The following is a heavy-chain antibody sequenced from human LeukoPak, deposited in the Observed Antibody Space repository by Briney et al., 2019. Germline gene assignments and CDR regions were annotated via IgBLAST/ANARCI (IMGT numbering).Heavy chain of an antibody. CDR3: ARDFGLTGKVDY. V-gene: IGHV3-64*01. J-gene: IGHJ4*02. D-gene: IGHD1-20*01. CDR2: ISSNGGST. Sequence: GGSLRLSCAASGFNFRSYSMNWVRQAPGKGLESVSAISSNGGSTYYANSVKGRFTISRDNSKNTLYLQMGSLRAEDLAVYYCARDFGLTGKVDYWGQGTLVTVSS. CDR1: GFNFRSYS.